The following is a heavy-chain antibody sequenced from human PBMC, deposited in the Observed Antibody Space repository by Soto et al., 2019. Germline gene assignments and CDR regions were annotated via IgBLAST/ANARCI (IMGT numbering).Heavy chain of an antibody. Sequence: QVQLVESGGGVVQPGRSLRLSCAASGFTFSSYAMHWVRQAPGKGLEWVAVISYDGSNKYYADSVKGRFTISRDNSKNTLYLQMNSLRAEDTAVYYCARDLFSDNWFDPWGQGTLVTVSS. J-gene: IGHJ5*02. D-gene: IGHD6-25*01. CDR3: ARDLFSDNWFDP. CDR2: ISYDGSNK. V-gene: IGHV3-30-3*01. CDR1: GFTFSSYA.